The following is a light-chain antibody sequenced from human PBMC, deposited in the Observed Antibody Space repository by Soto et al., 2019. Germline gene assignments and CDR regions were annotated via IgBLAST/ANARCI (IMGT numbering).Light chain of an antibody. V-gene: IGLV2-14*01. CDR3: NSYSSSSPYV. J-gene: IGLJ1*01. Sequence: QSVLTQPASVSGSPGQSITISCTGTSSDVGGYNYVSWYQQHPGEAPKLIIYDVSYRPSGVSNRFSGSKSGNTASLTISGLQAEDEADYFCNSYSSSSPYVFGTGTKVTV. CDR1: SSDVGGYNY. CDR2: DVS.